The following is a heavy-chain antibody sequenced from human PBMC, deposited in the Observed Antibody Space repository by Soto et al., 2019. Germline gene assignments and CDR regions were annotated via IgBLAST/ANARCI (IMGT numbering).Heavy chain of an antibody. CDR3: ARGVTTMIPD. CDR2: TYYRSKWYS. Sequence: SQTLSLTFAVSVDSVSSNSAAWNWIRQSPSRGLEWLGRTYYRSKWYSDYAGSVKSRITINADTSKNQFSLHLNSVTPQDTAVYYCARGVTTMIPDWGQGTLVTVSS. CDR1: VDSVSSNSAA. D-gene: IGHD3-22*01. V-gene: IGHV6-1*01. J-gene: IGHJ4*02.